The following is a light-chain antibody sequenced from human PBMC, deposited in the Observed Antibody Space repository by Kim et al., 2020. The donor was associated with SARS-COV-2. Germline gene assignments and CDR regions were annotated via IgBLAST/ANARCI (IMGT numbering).Light chain of an antibody. Sequence: LGQTVRITCQGDSLRTYHASWYQQKPGQAPLLVIYAKTNRPSGIPDRFSGSSSGNTASLTITGTQAEDEADYYCNSRDSSGNHVLFGGGTQLTVL. V-gene: IGLV3-19*01. CDR1: SLRTYH. CDR3: NSRDSSGNHVL. CDR2: AKT. J-gene: IGLJ2*01.